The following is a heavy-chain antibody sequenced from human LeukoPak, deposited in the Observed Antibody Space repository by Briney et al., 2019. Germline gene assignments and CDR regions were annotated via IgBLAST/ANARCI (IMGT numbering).Heavy chain of an antibody. D-gene: IGHD7-27*01. V-gene: IGHV3-23*01. CDR2: IRCSDLTT. CDR3: AKYWGKSFFDY. Sequence: GGTLRLFCAASGLTFSSYSMGWVRQAPGKGLEWVSAIRCSDLTTYYADSVKGRFTISRDNPQHTLLLQMDALRADATALYSYAKYWGKSFFDYWGQGTLVTVSS. CDR1: GLTFSSYS. J-gene: IGHJ4*02.